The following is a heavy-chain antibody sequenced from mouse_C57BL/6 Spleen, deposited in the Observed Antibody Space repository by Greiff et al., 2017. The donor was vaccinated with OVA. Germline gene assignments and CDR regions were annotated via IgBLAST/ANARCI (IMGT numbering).Heavy chain of an antibody. CDR2: IDPSDSYT. CDR1: GYTFTSYW. CDR3: ARRDSNWYFDV. V-gene: IGHV1-50*01. J-gene: IGHJ1*03. Sequence: QVHVKQPGAELVKPGASVKLSCKASGYTFTSYWMQWVKQRPGQGLEWIGEIDPSDSYTNYNQKFKGKATLTVDTSSSTAYMQLSSLTSEDSAVYYCARRDSNWYFDVWGTGTTVTVSS. D-gene: IGHD2-5*01.